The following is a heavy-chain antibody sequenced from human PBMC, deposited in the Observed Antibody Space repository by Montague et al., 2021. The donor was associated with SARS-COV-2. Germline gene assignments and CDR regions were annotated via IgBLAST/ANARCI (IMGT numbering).Heavy chain of an antibody. CDR2: INHSGST. CDR1: GASLSGYY. Sequence: SETLSLTCAVYGASLSGYYWSWIRQPPGKGLEWIGEINHSGSTNYNPSRKSRVTISVDTSKNQFSLKLSPVTTADTAVYYCARGSWHIVVVTAIRDGYYGMDVWGQGTTVTVSS. CDR3: ARGSWHIVVVTAIRDGYYGMDV. D-gene: IGHD2-21*02. V-gene: IGHV4-34*01. J-gene: IGHJ6*02.